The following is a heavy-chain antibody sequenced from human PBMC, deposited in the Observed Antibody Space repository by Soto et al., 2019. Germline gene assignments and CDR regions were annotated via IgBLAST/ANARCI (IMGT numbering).Heavy chain of an antibody. CDR3: AREFYSGSYTHYYYGMDV. D-gene: IGHD1-26*01. Sequence: GASVNVSCKASGYTFTSYGISWVRQAPGQGLEWMGWISAYNGNTNYAQKLQGRVTMTTDTSTSTAYMELRSLTSDDTAVYYCAREFYSGSYTHYYYGMDVWGQGTTVTVSS. J-gene: IGHJ6*02. CDR2: ISAYNGNT. V-gene: IGHV1-18*01. CDR1: GYTFTSYG.